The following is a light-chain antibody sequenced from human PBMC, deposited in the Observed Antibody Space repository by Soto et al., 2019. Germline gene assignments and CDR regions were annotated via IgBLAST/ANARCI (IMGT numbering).Light chain of an antibody. CDR3: LVIYTGVGEV. V-gene: IGLV7-46*01. Sequence: QTVVTQEPSLTVSPGGTVTLTCGSSTGAVTSGHYPHWFQQKPGQAPTTLIYDTSIKHSWTPARFSGSLLGGKAALTLSGAQPEDEADYYCLVIYTGVGEVFGTGTKRTVL. J-gene: IGLJ1*01. CDR2: DTS. CDR1: TGAVTSGHY.